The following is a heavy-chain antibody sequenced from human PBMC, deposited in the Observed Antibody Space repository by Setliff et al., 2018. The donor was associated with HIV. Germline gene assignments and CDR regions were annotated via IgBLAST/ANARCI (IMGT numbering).Heavy chain of an antibody. J-gene: IGHJ6*02. Sequence: GGSLRLSCAASGFTFSRYEMSWVRQAPGKGLEWLSYISSSGITKHYADSVKGRFTISRDNAKNSLYLHMNSLRAEDTAVYYCVRLITAFTSSRPDYYYYDSDVWGQGTTVTVSS. CDR3: VRLITAFTSSRPDYYYYDSDV. CDR1: GFTFSRYE. D-gene: IGHD3-22*01. CDR2: ISSSGITK. V-gene: IGHV3-48*03.